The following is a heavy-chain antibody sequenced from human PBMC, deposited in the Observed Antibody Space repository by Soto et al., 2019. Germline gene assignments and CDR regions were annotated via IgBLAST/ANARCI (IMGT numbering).Heavy chain of an antibody. CDR2: INPSGGRT. CDR3: ARDGGVTATCAGGGNWFDP. J-gene: IGHJ5*02. V-gene: IGHV1-46*01. D-gene: IGHD2-8*02. CDR1: GYTFTTYY. Sequence: QVQLVQSGAEVKKPGASVKISCKASGYTFTTYYMHWVRQAPGQGLEWIGIINPSGGRTTYAQNFQGRVTMTRDTSTSTVYMELSSLRSEDTAIYYCARDGGVTATCAGGGNWFDPWGQGTPVTVSS.